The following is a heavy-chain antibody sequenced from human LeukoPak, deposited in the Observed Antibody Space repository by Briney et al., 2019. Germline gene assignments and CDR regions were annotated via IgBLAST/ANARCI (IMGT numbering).Heavy chain of an antibody. V-gene: IGHV3-7*03. CDR2: INHNGNVN. CDR3: ARGGGLDV. J-gene: IGHJ6*02. Sequence: GGSLRLSCAASGFIFSSYWMNWARQAPGKGLEWVASINHNGNVNYYVDSVKGRFTISRDNAKNSLYLQMSNLRAEDTAVYCCARGGGLDVWGQGATVTVSS. D-gene: IGHD3-16*01. CDR1: GFIFSSYW.